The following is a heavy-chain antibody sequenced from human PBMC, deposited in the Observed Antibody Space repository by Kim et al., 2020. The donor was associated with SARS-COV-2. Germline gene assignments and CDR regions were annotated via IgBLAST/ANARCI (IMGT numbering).Heavy chain of an antibody. Sequence: GGSLRLSCAASGFTFSSYSMNWVRQAPGKGLEWVSSISSSSSYIYYADSVKGRFTISRDNAKNSLYLQMNSLRAEDTAVYYCASSFPQDYYYYGMDVWGQGTTVTVSS. CDR2: ISSSSSYI. CDR3: ASSFPQDYYYYGMDV. J-gene: IGHJ6*02. CDR1: GFTFSSYS. V-gene: IGHV3-21*01.